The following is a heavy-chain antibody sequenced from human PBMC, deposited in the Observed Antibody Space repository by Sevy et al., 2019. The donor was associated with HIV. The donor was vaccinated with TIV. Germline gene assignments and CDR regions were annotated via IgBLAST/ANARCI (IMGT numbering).Heavy chain of an antibody. CDR2: ITSSSSFI. J-gene: IGHJ6*02. V-gene: IGHV3-21*01. CDR3: ARPTSGHSESEPLDNARFYGMDV. D-gene: IGHD1-20*01. Sequence: GGSLRLSCAASGFTFRSYSMNWVRQAPGRGLEWVSSITSSSSFIFYADSVKGRFTISRDNAKNSLFLQMNSLRAEDTTMYYCARPTSGHSESEPLDNARFYGMDVWGQGTTVTVSS. CDR1: GFTFRSYS.